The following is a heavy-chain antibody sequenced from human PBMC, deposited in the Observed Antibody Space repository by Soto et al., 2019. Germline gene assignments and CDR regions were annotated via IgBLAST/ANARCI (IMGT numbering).Heavy chain of an antibody. CDR3: ARDGIVGTTDFFDY. D-gene: IGHD1-26*01. CDR2: ISTTSTYI. J-gene: IGHJ4*02. Sequence: VSLRLSCAGSGFIFSGYSMNWVRQAPGKGLEWVSSISTTSTYIYYADSVKGRFTVSRDNAKNSLYLQMTGLRPEDTAMYYCARDGIVGTTDFFDYWGQGTLVTVSS. V-gene: IGHV3-21*01. CDR1: GFIFSGYS.